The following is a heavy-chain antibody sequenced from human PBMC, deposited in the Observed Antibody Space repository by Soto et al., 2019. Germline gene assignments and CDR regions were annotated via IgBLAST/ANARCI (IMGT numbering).Heavy chain of an antibody. CDR1: GGSISSYY. V-gene: IGHV4-59*01. D-gene: IGHD1-26*01. Sequence: SETLSLTCTVSGGSISSYYWSWIRQPPGKGLEWIGYIYYSGSTNYNPSLKSRVTISVDTSKNQFSLKLSSVTAADTAVYYCARGGHYPGDWFDPWGQGTLVTVSS. CDR3: ARGGHYPGDWFDP. J-gene: IGHJ5*02. CDR2: IYYSGST.